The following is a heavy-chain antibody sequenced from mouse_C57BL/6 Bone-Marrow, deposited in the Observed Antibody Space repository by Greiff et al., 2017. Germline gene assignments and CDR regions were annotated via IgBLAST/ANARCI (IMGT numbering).Heavy chain of an antibody. CDR3: ARGPSYVGNFDY. J-gene: IGHJ2*01. V-gene: IGHV3-6*01. Sequence: VQLKESGPGLVKPSQSLSLTCSVTGYSITSGYYWNWIRQFPGNKLEWMGYISYDGSNNYNPSLKNRISITRDTSKNQFFLKLNSVTTEDTATYYCARGPSYVGNFDYWGQGTTLTVSS. CDR1: GYSITSGYY. CDR2: ISYDGSN. D-gene: IGHD6-1*01.